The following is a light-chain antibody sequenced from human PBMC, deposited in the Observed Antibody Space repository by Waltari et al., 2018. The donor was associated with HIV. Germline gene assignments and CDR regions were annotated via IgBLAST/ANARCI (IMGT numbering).Light chain of an antibody. CDR2: NDS. Sequence: SYELTQPSSVSVSPGQTARITCSGDVLAKKYARWFQQKPGQAPALVIYNDSERPSGIPGRFAGSSSGTTGTLTSSGAQVEDEADYYCYSAADNNVVFGGGTKLTVL. V-gene: IGLV3-27*01. CDR1: VLAKKY. CDR3: YSAADNNVV. J-gene: IGLJ2*01.